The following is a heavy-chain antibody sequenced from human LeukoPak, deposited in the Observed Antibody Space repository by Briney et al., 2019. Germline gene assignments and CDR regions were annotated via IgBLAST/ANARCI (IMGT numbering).Heavy chain of an antibody. CDR1: GYTFTSYG. Sequence: GASVKVSCKASGYTFTSYGISWVRQAPGQGLEWMGWISAYNGNTNYAQKLQGRVTMTTDTSTSAAYMELRSLRSDDTAVYYCARSLGVYSSGWYYYYYGMDVWGQGTTVTVSS. CDR2: ISAYNGNT. J-gene: IGHJ6*02. V-gene: IGHV1-18*01. CDR3: ARSLGVYSSGWYYYYYGMDV. D-gene: IGHD6-19*01.